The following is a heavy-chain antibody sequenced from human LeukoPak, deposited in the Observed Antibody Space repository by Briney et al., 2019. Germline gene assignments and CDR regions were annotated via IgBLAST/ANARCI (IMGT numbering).Heavy chain of an antibody. J-gene: IGHJ4*02. CDR1: GFIFADHG. D-gene: IGHD1-26*01. CDR3: ARGEWDLRD. V-gene: IGHV3-20*04. CDR2: INWNGGST. Sequence: GGSLRLSCAASGFIFADHGMTWVRQVPGKGLEWVSGINWNGGSTGCVDSVKGRFTISRDNAKNVLFLEMNNLRAEGTAFYYCARGEWDLRDWGQGTLVIVSS.